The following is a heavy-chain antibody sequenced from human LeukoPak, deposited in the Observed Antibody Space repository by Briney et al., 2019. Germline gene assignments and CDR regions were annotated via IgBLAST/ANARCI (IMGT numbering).Heavy chain of an antibody. Sequence: GGSLRLSCAAAGFTFSNYAMSWVPQAPGKGLEWVSTISGSGGSTSYADSVRGRLTISRDNSKNTLFLQMISLRAEDTTVYFCARTTVTDYFFYYAMDVWGQGTTVTVSS. D-gene: IGHD4-17*01. CDR2: ISGSGGST. CDR3: ARTTVTDYFFYYAMDV. J-gene: IGHJ6*02. V-gene: IGHV3-23*01. CDR1: GFTFSNYA.